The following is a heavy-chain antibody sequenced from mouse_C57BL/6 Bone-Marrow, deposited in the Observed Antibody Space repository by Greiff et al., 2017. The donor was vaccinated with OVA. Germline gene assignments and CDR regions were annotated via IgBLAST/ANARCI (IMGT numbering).Heavy chain of an antibody. J-gene: IGHJ3*01. V-gene: IGHV3-6*01. D-gene: IGHD2-3*01. Sequence: EVQLVESGPGLVKPSQSLSLTCSVTGYSITSGYYWNWIRQFPGNKLEWMGYISYDGSNNYNPSLKNRISITRDTSKNQFFLKLNSVTTEDTATYYCARVGYYVFAYWGQGTLVTVSA. CDR1: GYSITSGYY. CDR2: ISYDGSN. CDR3: ARVGYYVFAY.